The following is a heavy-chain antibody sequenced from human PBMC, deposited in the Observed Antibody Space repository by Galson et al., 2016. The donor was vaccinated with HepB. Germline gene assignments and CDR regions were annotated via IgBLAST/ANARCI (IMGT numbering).Heavy chain of an antibody. Sequence: SLRLSCAASGFTFNYYGMSWDRQAPGKGLEWVSTLSGSGDVTQHADPVEGRFTISRDNSKNTLYLQMNSLRVEDTALYYCARSGVWGTHRSPDYWGQGTLVTVSS. CDR3: ARSGVWGTHRSPDY. CDR2: LSGSGDVT. V-gene: IGHV3-23*01. J-gene: IGHJ4*02. CDR1: GFTFNYYG. D-gene: IGHD3-16*02.